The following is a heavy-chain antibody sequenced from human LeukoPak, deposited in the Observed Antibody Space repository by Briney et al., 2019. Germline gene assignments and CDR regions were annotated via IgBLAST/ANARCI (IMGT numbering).Heavy chain of an antibody. D-gene: IGHD2-2*01. CDR3: ARFRWCTSCFAFDI. Sequence: SVKVSCKASGGTFSSYATSWMRQAPGQGLEWMGGIIPIFDTANYAQKFQGRVTITADESTSTAYMELSSLRSEDTAVYYCARFRWCTSCFAFDIWGQGTMVTVSS. CDR2: IIPIFDTA. V-gene: IGHV1-69*13. J-gene: IGHJ3*02. CDR1: GGTFSSYA.